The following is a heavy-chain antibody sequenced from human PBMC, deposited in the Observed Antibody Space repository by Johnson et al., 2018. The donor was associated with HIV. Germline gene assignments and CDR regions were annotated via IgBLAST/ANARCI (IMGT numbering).Heavy chain of an antibody. D-gene: IGHD3-10*01. CDR3: ARDRVWFGELYAFDI. Sequence: VQLVESGGGVVRPGGSLRLSCAASGFTFDDYGMSWVRQAPGKGLEWVASIKQDGSEKYYADSVKGRFTISRDNSKNTLYLQMNSLRAEDTAVYYCARDRVWFGELYAFDIWGQGTTVTVSS. CDR2: IKQDGSEK. V-gene: IGHV3-7*01. J-gene: IGHJ3*02. CDR1: GFTFDDYG.